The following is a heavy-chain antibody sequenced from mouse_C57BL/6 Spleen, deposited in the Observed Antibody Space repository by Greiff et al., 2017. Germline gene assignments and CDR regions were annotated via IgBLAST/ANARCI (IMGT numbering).Heavy chain of an antibody. CDR2: IYPGDGDT. Sequence: QVQLQQSGPELVKPGASVKISCKASGYAFSSSWMNWVKQRPGKGLEWIGRIYPGDGDTNYNGKFKGKATLTADKSSSTAYMQLSSLTSEDSAVYFCARTTGTPFDYWGQGTTLTVSS. CDR3: ARTTGTPFDY. CDR1: GYAFSSSW. D-gene: IGHD4-1*02. V-gene: IGHV1-82*01. J-gene: IGHJ2*01.